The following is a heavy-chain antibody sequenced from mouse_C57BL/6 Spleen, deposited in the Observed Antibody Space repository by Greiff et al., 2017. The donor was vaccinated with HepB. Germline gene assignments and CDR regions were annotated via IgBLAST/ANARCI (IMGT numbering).Heavy chain of an antibody. J-gene: IGHJ2*01. Sequence: VKVVESGPGLVQPSQSLSITCTVSGFSLTSYGVHWVRQSPGKGLEWLGVIWRGGSTDYNAAFMSRLSITKDNSKSQVFFKMNSLQADDTAIYYCAKNHYGNSYYFDYWGQGTTLTVSS. D-gene: IGHD2-1*01. V-gene: IGHV2-5*01. CDR3: AKNHYGNSYYFDY. CDR1: GFSLTSYG. CDR2: IWRGGST.